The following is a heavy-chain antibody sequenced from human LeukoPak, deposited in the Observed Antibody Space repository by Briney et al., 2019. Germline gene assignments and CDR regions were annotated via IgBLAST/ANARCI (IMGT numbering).Heavy chain of an antibody. CDR2: ISWNSGSI. Sequence: SLRLSCAASGFTFDDYAMHWARQAPGKGLEWVSGISWNSGSIGYADSVKGRFTISRDNAKNSLYLQMNSLRAEDTALYYCAKVAGYSSGWYYFDYWGQGTLATVSS. D-gene: IGHD6-19*01. J-gene: IGHJ4*02. CDR3: AKVAGYSSGWYYFDY. CDR1: GFTFDDYA. V-gene: IGHV3-9*01.